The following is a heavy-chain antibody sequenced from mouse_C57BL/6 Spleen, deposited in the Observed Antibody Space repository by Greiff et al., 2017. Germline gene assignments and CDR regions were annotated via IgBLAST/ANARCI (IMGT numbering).Heavy chain of an antibody. J-gene: IGHJ3*01. D-gene: IGHD1-1*01. CDR3: TAQIITTTVVAGRAY. Sequence: EVQLQQSGAELVRPGASVKLSCTASGFNIKDDYMHWVKQRPEQGLEWIGWIDPENGDTEYASKFQGKATITADTSSNTAYLQLSSLTSEDTAVYYCTAQIITTTVVAGRAYWGQGTLVTVSA. CDR1: GFNIKDDY. CDR2: IDPENGDT. V-gene: IGHV14-4*01.